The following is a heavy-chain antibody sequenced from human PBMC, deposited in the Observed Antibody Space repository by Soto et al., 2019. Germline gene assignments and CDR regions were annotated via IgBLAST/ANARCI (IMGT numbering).Heavy chain of an antibody. V-gene: IGHV4-31*03. Sequence: QVQLQESGPGLVKPSQTLSLTCTVSGASVSSGAFYWNWIRHFPGKGLEWIGDIYYTGTSNYNPSLESRITISLDTSRNQFSLKLSAMTAADTAVYYCARFVRGVTMKQYHGMDVWGPGTTVNVSS. CDR3: ARFVRGVTMKQYHGMDV. D-gene: IGHD3-10*01. CDR2: IYYTGTS. CDR1: GASVSSGAFY. J-gene: IGHJ6*02.